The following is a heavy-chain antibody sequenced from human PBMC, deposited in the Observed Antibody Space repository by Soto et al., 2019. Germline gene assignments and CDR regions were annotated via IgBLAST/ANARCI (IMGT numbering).Heavy chain of an antibody. J-gene: IGHJ5*02. V-gene: IGHV4-39*02. CDR1: GDSINHESSY. D-gene: IGHD2-2*01. CDR2: IFYTGTT. Sequence: SEPLSLTCSVSGDSINHESSYWYWIRRPPGKGLEWVGGIFYTGTTYYSPSLKDRVTISVDTSKNSFSLNLTSVTAADTAVYFCARLVVVAPVANAWGQGTLVTVSS. CDR3: ARLVVVAPVANA.